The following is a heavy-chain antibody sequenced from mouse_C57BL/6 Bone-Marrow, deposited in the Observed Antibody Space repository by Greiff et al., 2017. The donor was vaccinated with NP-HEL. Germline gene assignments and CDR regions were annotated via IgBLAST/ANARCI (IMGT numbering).Heavy chain of an antibody. V-gene: IGHV14-4*01. J-gene: IGHJ1*03. CDR1: GFNIKDDY. CDR3: TTPRGSSYFDV. Sequence: VQLKQSGAELVRPGASVKLSCTASGFNIKDDYMHWVKQRPEQGLEWIGWIDPENGDTEYASKFQGKATITADTSSNTAYLQLSSLTSEDTAVYYCTTPRGSSYFDVWGTGTTVTVSS. D-gene: IGHD1-1*01. CDR2: IDPENGDT.